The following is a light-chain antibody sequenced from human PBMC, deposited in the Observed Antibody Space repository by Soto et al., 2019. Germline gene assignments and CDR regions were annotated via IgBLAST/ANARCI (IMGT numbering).Light chain of an antibody. CDR3: HQYYSWPRT. Sequence: EILMTQSPATLSVSPGEGATLSCRASQSVSGNLAWYQQKLGQAPRLLIYGASTRATGIPARFSGSGSGTEFTLTITSLQSEDFAVYYCHQYYSWPRTFGQGTRLEI. J-gene: IGKJ2*02. V-gene: IGKV3-15*01. CDR2: GAS. CDR1: QSVSGN.